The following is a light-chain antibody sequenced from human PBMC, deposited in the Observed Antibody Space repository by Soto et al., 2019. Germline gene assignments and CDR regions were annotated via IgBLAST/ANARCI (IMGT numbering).Light chain of an antibody. J-gene: IGKJ4*01. CDR2: GAS. CDR3: QQYGSSPLT. CDR1: QSVSSSY. V-gene: IGKV3-20*01. Sequence: EIVLTQSPGTLSLSPGESATLSCRAGQSVSSSYLAWYQQKPGQAPRLLIFGASSRATGIPDRCSGGGSGTDFTLTISRLEPEDFAVYYWQQYGSSPLTFGGGTKVEIK.